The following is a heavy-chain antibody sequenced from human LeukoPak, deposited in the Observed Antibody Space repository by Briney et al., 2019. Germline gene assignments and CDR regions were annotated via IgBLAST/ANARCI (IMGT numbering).Heavy chain of an antibody. J-gene: IGHJ4*02. V-gene: IGHV4-39*01. CDR1: GGSISSSSYY. Sequence: SSETLSLTCTVSGGSISSSSYYWGWIRQPPGKGLEWIGSIYYSGSTYYNPSLKSRVTISVDTSKNQFSLKLSSVTAADTAVYYCARHVGYGEWFGELFFDYWGQGTLVTVSS. CDR2: IYYSGST. D-gene: IGHD3-10*01. CDR3: ARHVGYGEWFGELFFDY.